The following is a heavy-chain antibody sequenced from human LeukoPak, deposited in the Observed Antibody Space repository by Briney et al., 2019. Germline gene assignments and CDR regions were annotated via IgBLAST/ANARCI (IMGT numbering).Heavy chain of an antibody. J-gene: IGHJ4*02. CDR3: ASLRAMVRGGFYYFDY. Sequence: PGGSLRLSCAASGFTVSSNYMSWVRQAPGKGLEWVSYISSSGSTIYYADSVKGRFTISRDNAKNSLYLQMNSLRAEDTAVYYCASLRAMVRGGFYYFDYWGQGTLVTVSS. V-gene: IGHV3-11*01. D-gene: IGHD3-10*01. CDR1: GFTVSSNY. CDR2: ISSSGSTI.